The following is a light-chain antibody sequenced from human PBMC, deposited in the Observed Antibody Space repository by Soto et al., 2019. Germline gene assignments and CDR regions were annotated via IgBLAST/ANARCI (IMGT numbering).Light chain of an antibody. Sequence: DIQMTQSPSSLSASVGDRVTITCRASQSISSYLNWYQQKPGKAPKLLIYAASSLQSGVPSRFSGSGSGTDVTLTISSLQPEDFATYYCQQSYSTPPSFGHGTKLEIK. CDR1: QSISSY. CDR3: QQSYSTPPS. J-gene: IGKJ2*01. V-gene: IGKV1-39*01. CDR2: AAS.